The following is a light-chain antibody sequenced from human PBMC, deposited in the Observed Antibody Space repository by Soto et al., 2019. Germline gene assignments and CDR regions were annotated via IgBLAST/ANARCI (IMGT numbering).Light chain of an antibody. J-gene: IGLJ3*02. CDR1: KLGDKY. Sequence: SYELTQPPSVSVSPGQTASITCSGDKLGDKYACWYQQKPGQSPVLVIYQDSKRPSGIPERFSGFNSGNTATLTISGTQAMDEADYYCQAWDRSLAVFGGGIKLTVL. CDR3: QAWDRSLAV. CDR2: QDS. V-gene: IGLV3-1*01.